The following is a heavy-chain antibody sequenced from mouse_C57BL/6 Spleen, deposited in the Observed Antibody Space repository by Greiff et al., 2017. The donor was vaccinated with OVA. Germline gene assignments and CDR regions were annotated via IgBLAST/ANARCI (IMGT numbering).Heavy chain of an antibody. CDR2: IDPNSGGT. J-gene: IGHJ4*01. D-gene: IGHD3-3*01. Sequence: VQLQQPGAELVKPGASVKLSCKASGYTFTSYWMHWVKQRPGRGLERIGRIDPNSGGTKYNEKFKSKATLTVDKPSSTAYMQLSSLTSEDSAVYYCAREGFGIYYYAMDYWGQGTSVTVSS. CDR1: GYTFTSYW. V-gene: IGHV1-72*01. CDR3: AREGFGIYYYAMDY.